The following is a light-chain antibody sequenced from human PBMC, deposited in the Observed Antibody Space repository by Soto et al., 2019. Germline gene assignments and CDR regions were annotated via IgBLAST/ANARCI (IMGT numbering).Light chain of an antibody. Sequence: DIQMTQSPSTLSASVGDRVTITCRASQSISSWLAWYQQKPGKAPKLLIYKASSLESGVPSRFSGSGSGTEFTRTISSLQPDDCATCYCRQYNSYTVTFGQGLKVDIK. CDR1: QSISSW. V-gene: IGKV1-5*03. CDR3: RQYNSYTVT. J-gene: IGKJ2*01. CDR2: KAS.